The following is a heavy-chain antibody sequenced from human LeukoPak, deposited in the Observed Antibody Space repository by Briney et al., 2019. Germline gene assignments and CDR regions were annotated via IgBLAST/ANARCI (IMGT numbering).Heavy chain of an antibody. CDR2: INHSGST. Sequence: KPSETLSLTCAVYGGSFSGYYWSWIRQPPGKGLEWIGEINHSGSTNYNPSLKSRVTISVDTSKNQFSLKLSSVTAADTAVYYCARDLGWLRAFDIWGQGTMVTVSS. J-gene: IGHJ3*02. CDR3: ARDLGWLRAFDI. D-gene: IGHD5-12*01. CDR1: GGSFSGYY. V-gene: IGHV4-34*01.